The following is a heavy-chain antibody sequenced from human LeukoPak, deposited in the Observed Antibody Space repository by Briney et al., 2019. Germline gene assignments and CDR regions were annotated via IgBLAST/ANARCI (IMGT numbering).Heavy chain of an antibody. V-gene: IGHV1-8*01. Sequence: GASVKVSCKASGYTFTSYDINWVRQATGQGLEWMGWMNPNSGNTGYAQKFQGRVTMTRNTSISTAYMELSSLRSEDTAVYYCARAPRIAARQSRGIGYWGQGTLVTVSS. CDR1: GYTFTSYD. CDR3: ARAPRIAARQSRGIGY. CDR2: MNPNSGNT. D-gene: IGHD6-6*01. J-gene: IGHJ4*02.